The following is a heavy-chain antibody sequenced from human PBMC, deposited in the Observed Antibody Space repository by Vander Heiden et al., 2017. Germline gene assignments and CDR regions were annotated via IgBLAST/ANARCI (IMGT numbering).Heavy chain of an antibody. CDR2: INDSGST. J-gene: IGHJ5*02. D-gene: IGHD6-19*01. V-gene: IGHV4-34*01. CDR3: AREGKAGSKVWFDP. Sequence: QVQLQQWGAGLLKPSEALPLNCAVYGGSFSGDYWSWIRQTPGKGLEWIGEINDSGSTNYNPSLKSRVTISLDTSKNQFSLKLSSVTAADTAVYYCAREGKAGSKVWFDPWGQGTLVTVSS. CDR1: GGSFSGDY.